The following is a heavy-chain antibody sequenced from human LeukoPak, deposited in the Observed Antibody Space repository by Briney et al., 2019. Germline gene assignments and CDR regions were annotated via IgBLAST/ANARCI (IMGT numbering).Heavy chain of an antibody. CDR2: IYTSGST. CDR3: ARHGGCSSTSCPYYYYGMDV. CDR1: GGSISSYY. V-gene: IGHV4-4*07. J-gene: IGHJ6*02. D-gene: IGHD2-2*01. Sequence: PSKTLSHTCTVSGGSISSYYWSWIRQPAGKGLEWIGRIYTSGSTNYNPSLKSRVTMSVDTSKNQFSLKLSSVTAADTAVYYCARHGGCSSTSCPYYYYGMDVWGQGTTVTVSS.